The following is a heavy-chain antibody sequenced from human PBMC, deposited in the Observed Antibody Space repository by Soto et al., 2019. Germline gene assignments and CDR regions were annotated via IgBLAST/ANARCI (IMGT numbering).Heavy chain of an antibody. CDR2: IYYSGST. J-gene: IGHJ4*02. CDR3: ARGAGSSWPFDY. CDR1: GGSISSYY. Sequence: SETLSLTCTVSGGSISSYYWSWIRQPPGKGLEWIGYIYYSGSTNYNPSLKSRVTISVDTSKNQFSLKLSSVTAADTAVYYCARGAGSSWPFDYWGQGTLVTVSS. V-gene: IGHV4-59*01. D-gene: IGHD6-13*01.